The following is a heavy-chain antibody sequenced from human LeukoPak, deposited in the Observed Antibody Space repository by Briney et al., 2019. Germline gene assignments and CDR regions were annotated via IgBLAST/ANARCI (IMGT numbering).Heavy chain of an antibody. V-gene: IGHV4-61*05. CDR1: GGSISGSISSYY. Sequence: SETLSLTCTVSGGSISGSISSYYWNWIRQPPGKGLEWIGYIYYSGSTNYNPSLKSRVTISLDTAKNQFSLRLNSVTAADTAVYYCARAYPTFDFWGQGILVTVSS. J-gene: IGHJ4*02. CDR2: IYYSGST. D-gene: IGHD2-2*02. CDR3: ARAYPTFDF.